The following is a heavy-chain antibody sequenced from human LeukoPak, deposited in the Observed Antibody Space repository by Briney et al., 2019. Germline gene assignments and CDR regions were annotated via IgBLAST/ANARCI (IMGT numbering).Heavy chain of an antibody. J-gene: IGHJ3*02. CDR3: AKDHSYGPWAFDI. D-gene: IGHD5-18*01. CDR2: IKPDGSEK. CDR1: GFTFSDYW. Sequence: PGGSLRLSCAASGFTFSDYWMTWVRQAPGKGLEWVANIKPDGSEKYYVDSVKGRFTISRDNAKNSLYLQMNSLRAEDTAVYYCAKDHSYGPWAFDIWGQGTMVTVSS. V-gene: IGHV3-7*03.